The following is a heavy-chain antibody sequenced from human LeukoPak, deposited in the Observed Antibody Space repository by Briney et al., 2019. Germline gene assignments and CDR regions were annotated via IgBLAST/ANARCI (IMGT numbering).Heavy chain of an antibody. CDR3: ETVSEY. J-gene: IGHJ3*01. D-gene: IGHD6-6*01. CDR2: INNDGTAT. Sequence: QAGESLRLSCAASGFIFNYFWMHWLGQPPGKGLVWGSGINNDGTATYYPAPEKGRFTISSDNDKNLADPQMNDLRTHDLVVYYCETVSEYWGQGTMVTVSS. V-gene: IGHV3-74*01. CDR1: GFIFNYFW.